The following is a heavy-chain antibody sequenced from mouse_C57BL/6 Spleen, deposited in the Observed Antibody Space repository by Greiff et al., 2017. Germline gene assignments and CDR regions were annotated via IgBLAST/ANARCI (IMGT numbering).Heavy chain of an antibody. CDR3: ARERNGNYAMDY. V-gene: IGHV1-26*01. D-gene: IGHD2-1*01. CDR2: INPNNGGT. Sequence: VQLQQSGPELVKPGASVKISCKASGYTFTDYYMNWVKQSHGKSLEWIGDINPNNGGTSYNQKFKGKATLTVDKSSSTAYMELRSLTSEDSAVXYCARERNGNYAMDYWGQGTSVTVSA. CDR1: GYTFTDYY. J-gene: IGHJ4*01.